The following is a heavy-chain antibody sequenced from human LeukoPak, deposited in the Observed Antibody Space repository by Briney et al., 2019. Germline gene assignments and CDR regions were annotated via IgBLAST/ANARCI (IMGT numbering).Heavy chain of an antibody. CDR3: AKAYGDYTFAEYFQD. Sequence: GRSLILSCAAPGFKFSNHAIRSVPRAPGKGLEWVSSFIGSGGSTNYADSVKGRFTISRDNSKNTLYLQMNDLRAEDTAVYYCAKAYGDYTFAEYFQDWGQGTLVAVSS. CDR1: GFKFSNHA. D-gene: IGHD4-17*01. V-gene: IGHV3-23*01. J-gene: IGHJ1*01. CDR2: FIGSGGST.